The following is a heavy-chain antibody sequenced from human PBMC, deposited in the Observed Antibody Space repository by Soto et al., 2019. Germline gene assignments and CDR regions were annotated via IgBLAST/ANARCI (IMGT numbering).Heavy chain of an antibody. CDR3: ARDTTY. Sequence: QVQLVQSGAEVKKPGSSVKVSCKASEGTFGTYTISWVRQAPGQGLEWMGRIIPYLDITDYAQKFQGRFTIAADKSTTTAYMELNRLRSEDTAVYFCARDTTYWGQGTLVTVSS. CDR2: IIPYLDIT. V-gene: IGHV1-69*02. CDR1: EGTFGTYT. D-gene: IGHD5-18*01. J-gene: IGHJ4*02.